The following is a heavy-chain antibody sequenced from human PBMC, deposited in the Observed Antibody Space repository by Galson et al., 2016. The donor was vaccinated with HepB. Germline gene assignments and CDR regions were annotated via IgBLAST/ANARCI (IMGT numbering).Heavy chain of an antibody. CDR1: GYTLTDYY. J-gene: IGHJ6*02. CDR2: INPNSGGT. V-gene: IGHV1-2*02. Sequence: SVKVSCKASGYTLTDYYIHWVRQAPGQGLEWMGWINPNSGGTNYAQKFQGRVTMTRDTSISTAYTELGGLKSDDTAVYYCARVFTMVRGVTNTFYYYGMDVWGQGTTVTVSS. CDR3: ARVFTMVRGVTNTFYYYGMDV. D-gene: IGHD3-10*01.